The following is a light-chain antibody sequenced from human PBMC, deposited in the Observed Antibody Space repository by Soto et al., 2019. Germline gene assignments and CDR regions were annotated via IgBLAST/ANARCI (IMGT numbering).Light chain of an antibody. Sequence: EIVMTQSPATLSVSPGETATLSCRASQSVSYNLAWYQQKPGQVPRLLIYGAFTRATGIPARFSGSASGTEFTITISSLQSEYFAVYYCQQYKNWPPLTFGGGTKVEIK. CDR2: GAF. V-gene: IGKV3-15*01. CDR3: QQYKNWPPLT. J-gene: IGKJ4*01. CDR1: QSVSYN.